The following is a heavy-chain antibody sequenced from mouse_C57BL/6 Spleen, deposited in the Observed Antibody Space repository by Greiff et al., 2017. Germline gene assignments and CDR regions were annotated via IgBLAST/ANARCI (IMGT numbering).Heavy chain of an antibody. Sequence: QVHVKQPGAELVMPGASVKLSCKASGYTFTSYWMHGVKQRPGQGLEWIGELDPSDSYTNYNQKFKGKSTLTVDKSSSTAYMQLSSLTSEDSAVYYCARVRAYAMDYWGQGTSVTVSS. V-gene: IGHV1-69*01. J-gene: IGHJ4*01. CDR1: GYTFTSYW. CDR2: LDPSDSYT. D-gene: IGHD3-1*01. CDR3: ARVRAYAMDY.